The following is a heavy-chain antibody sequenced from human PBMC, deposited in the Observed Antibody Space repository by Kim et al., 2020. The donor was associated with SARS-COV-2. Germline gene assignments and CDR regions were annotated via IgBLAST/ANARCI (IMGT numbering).Heavy chain of an antibody. V-gene: IGHV3-53*01. Sequence: GGSLRLSCAASGFTVSSNYMSWVRQAPGKGLEWVSVIYSGGSTYYAESVKGRFTISRDNSKNTLYLQMNRLRAEDTAVYYCARAWFGEPPYFDYWGQGTLVTVSS. CDR3: ARAWFGEPPYFDY. CDR2: IYSGGST. J-gene: IGHJ4*02. D-gene: IGHD3-10*01. CDR1: GFTVSSNY.